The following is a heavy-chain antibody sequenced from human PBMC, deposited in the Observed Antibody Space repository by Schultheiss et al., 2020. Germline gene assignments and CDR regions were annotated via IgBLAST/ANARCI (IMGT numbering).Heavy chain of an antibody. D-gene: IGHD3-3*01. Sequence: GESLKISCADSGFAFSSYWMHWVRQAPGKGLEWVSAISGSGGSTYYADSVKGRFTISRDNSKNTLYLQMNSLRAEDTAVYYCAGGSYDFWSASYSTQPDYWGQGTLVTVSS. J-gene: IGHJ4*02. CDR2: ISGSGGST. CDR3: AGGSYDFWSASYSTQPDY. V-gene: IGHV3-23*01. CDR1: GFAFSSYW.